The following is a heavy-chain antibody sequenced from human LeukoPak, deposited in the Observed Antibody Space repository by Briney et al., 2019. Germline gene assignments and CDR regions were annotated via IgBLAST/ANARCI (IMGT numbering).Heavy chain of an antibody. CDR2: MRNKANRYTT. J-gene: IGHJ3*02. CDR3: TTSPDSGANVFDI. D-gene: IGHD1-26*01. V-gene: IGHV3-72*01. CDR1: GFTFSDYY. Sequence: GGSLRLSCAGSGFTFSDYYIDWVRQAPGKGVEWVGRMRNKANRYTTENAASVRGRFTISRDDSKKLVFLQMNSLKIEDTAVYYCTTSPDSGANVFDIWGQGTRVTVSS.